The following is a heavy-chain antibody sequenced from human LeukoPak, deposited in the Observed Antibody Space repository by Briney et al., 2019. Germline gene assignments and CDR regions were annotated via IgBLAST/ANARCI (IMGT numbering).Heavy chain of an antibody. CDR2: ISTSGGST. V-gene: IGHV3-23*01. CDR3: ANTRILGAMILGEF. J-gene: IGHJ4*02. CDR1: GLTFSSHG. D-gene: IGHD1-26*01. Sequence: GGSLRLSCAASGLTFSSHGLSWVRQAPGMGLEWVSSISTSGGSTYYADSVKGRFTISRDNTKNTLYLHMNSLRAEDTALYYCANTRILGAMILGEFWGQGTLVNVSS.